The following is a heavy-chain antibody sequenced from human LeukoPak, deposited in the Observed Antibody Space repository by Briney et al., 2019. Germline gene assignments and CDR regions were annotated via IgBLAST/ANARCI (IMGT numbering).Heavy chain of an antibody. V-gene: IGHV4-34*01. CDR2: INHSGST. J-gene: IGHJ4*02. D-gene: IGHD3-22*01. Sequence: SETLSLTCAVSGGSISSGGYYWSWIRQPPGKGLEWIGEINHSGSTNYNPSLKSRATISVYTSKNQFSLKLSSVTAADTAVYYCARARYYYDRPLDYWGQGTLVTVSS. CDR1: GGSISSGGYY. CDR3: ARARYYYDRPLDY.